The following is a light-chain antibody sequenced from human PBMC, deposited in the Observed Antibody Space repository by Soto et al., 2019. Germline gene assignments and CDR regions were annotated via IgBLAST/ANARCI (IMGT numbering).Light chain of an antibody. V-gene: IGKV3-15*01. J-gene: IGKJ1*01. CDR1: QSVSSD. CDR3: HQYNKGPGT. CDR2: AAA. Sequence: IVLTQSPSTVSVSPGERVTLSCRASQSVSSDLAWYQQRPGQAPRVLIYAAATRATGLPARFSGSGSGTEFNLTITSLQSEDSAVYYCHQYNKGPGTFGPGTKVDIK.